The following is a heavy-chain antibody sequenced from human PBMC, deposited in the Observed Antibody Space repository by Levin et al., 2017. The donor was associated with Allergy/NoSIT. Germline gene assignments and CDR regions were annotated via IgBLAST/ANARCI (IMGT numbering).Heavy chain of an antibody. Sequence: LSLTCAASGFTFSSYGMHWVRQAPGKGLEWGAVISYDGSNKYYADSVKGRFTISRDNSKNTLYLQMNSLRAEDTAVYYCAKEERITMVRGVIITKAAFDYWGQGTLVTVSS. CDR1: GFTFSSYG. J-gene: IGHJ4*02. D-gene: IGHD3-10*01. CDR2: ISYDGSNK. CDR3: AKEERITMVRGVIITKAAFDY. V-gene: IGHV3-30*18.